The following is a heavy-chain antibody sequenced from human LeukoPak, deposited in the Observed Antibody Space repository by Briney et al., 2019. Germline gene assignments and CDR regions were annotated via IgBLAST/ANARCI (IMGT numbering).Heavy chain of an antibody. V-gene: IGHV3-73*01. CDR1: GFTFSGSA. Sequence: PGGSLRLSCAASGFTFSGSAMHWVRQASGKGLEWVGRIRSKANSYATAYAASVKGRFTISRDDSKNTAYLQMNSLKTDDTAVYYCTSFKFFGGFDYWGQGTLVTVSS. CDR3: TSFKFFGGFDY. D-gene: IGHD2-15*01. J-gene: IGHJ4*02. CDR2: IRSKANSYAT.